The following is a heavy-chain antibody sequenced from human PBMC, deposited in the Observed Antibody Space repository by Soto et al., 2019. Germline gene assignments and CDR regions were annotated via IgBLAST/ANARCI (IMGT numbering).Heavy chain of an antibody. J-gene: IGHJ6*02. CDR1: GYIFTGYH. V-gene: IGHV1-2*02. CDR3: ARDARGTRGFDEMDI. CDR2: INPNSGYT. D-gene: IGHD3-9*01. Sequence: ASVKVSCKASGYIFTGYHIHWVRQAPGRGLEWMGWINPNSGYTEYAQNFQGRVTMTRDTSFNLVYMEMSGLMSDDTAVYYCARDARGTRGFDEMDIWGQGATVTVSS.